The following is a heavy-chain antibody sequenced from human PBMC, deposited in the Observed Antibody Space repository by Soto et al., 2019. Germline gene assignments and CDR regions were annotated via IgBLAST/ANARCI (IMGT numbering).Heavy chain of an antibody. V-gene: IGHV3-74*01. CDR3: ARGPTYSALYYDSEGDQYFQH. Sequence: PGGSLRLSCAASGFTFSSYWMHWVRQAPGKGLVWVSRINTDGSSTSYADSVKGRFTISRDNAKNTLYLQMNSLRAEDTAVYYCARGPTYSALYYDSEGDQYFQHWGQGTLVTVSS. CDR2: INTDGSST. J-gene: IGHJ1*01. D-gene: IGHD3-22*01. CDR1: GFTFSSYW.